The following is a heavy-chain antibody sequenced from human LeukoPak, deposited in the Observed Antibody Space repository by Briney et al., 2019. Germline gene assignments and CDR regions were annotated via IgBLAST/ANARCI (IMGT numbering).Heavy chain of an antibody. D-gene: IGHD3-10*01. Sequence: SETLSLTCTVSGGSISSYYWSWIRQPPGKGLEWIGYIYYSGSTNYNPSLKSRVTISVDTSRNQFSLKLSSVTAADTAVYYCARLPVGFGELSQPDHWFDPWGQGTLVTVSS. CDR1: GGSISSYY. V-gene: IGHV4-59*08. CDR2: IYYSGST. J-gene: IGHJ5*02. CDR3: ARLPVGFGELSQPDHWFDP.